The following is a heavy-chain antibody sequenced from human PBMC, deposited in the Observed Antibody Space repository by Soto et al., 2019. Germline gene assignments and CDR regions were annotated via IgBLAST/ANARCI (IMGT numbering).Heavy chain of an antibody. CDR3: ARDPRIVGATLRYYGMDV. CDR1: GFTFSSYE. Sequence: TGGSLRLSCAASGFTFSSYEMNWVRQAPGKGLEWVSYISSSGSTIYYADSVKGRFTISRDNAKNSLYLQMNSLRAEDTAVYYCARDPRIVGATLRYYGMDVWGQGTTVTVSS. V-gene: IGHV3-48*03. J-gene: IGHJ6*02. D-gene: IGHD1-26*01. CDR2: ISSSGSTI.